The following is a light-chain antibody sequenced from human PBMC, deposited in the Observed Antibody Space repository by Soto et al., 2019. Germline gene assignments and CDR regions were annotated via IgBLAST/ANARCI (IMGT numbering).Light chain of an antibody. J-gene: IGLJ3*02. CDR3: ETWDSNKWV. V-gene: IGLV4-60*03. CDR2: LEGSGSY. CDR1: SGHSSYT. Sequence: QSVLTQSSSASASLGSSVKLTCTLSSGHSSYTIAWHQQLPGKAPRYLMNLEGSGSYNKGSGVPDRFSGSSSGADRYLTISNLQSEDEADYYCETWDSNKWVFGGGTKLTVL.